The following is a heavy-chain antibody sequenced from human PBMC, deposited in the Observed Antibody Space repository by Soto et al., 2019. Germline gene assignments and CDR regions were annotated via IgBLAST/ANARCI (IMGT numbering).Heavy chain of an antibody. J-gene: IGHJ6*02. CDR3: ARDLWGYCGTDCYPLDV. Sequence: QVQLQESGPGLVKPSETLSLTCTVSGGSISGYYWSWIRQPPGKGLEWIGYMYNTGSTVYNPSFKSRVPTSVDTSKNQFSLKLNSVTAADTAVYYCARDLWGYCGTDCYPLDVWGQGTTVTVSS. D-gene: IGHD2-21*02. CDR2: MYNTGST. CDR1: GGSISGYY. V-gene: IGHV4-59*01.